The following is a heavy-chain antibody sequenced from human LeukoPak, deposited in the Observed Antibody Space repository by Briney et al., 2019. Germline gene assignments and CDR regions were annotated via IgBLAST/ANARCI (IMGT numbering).Heavy chain of an antibody. CDR3: ARDGSNIVVVEDDAFDI. J-gene: IGHJ3*02. Sequence: PSETLSLTCTVSGYSISSGYYWGWIRQPPGKGLEWIGSIHHSGSTYYNPSLKSRVTISVDTSKNQFSLKLSSVTAADTAVYYCARDGSNIVVVEDDAFDIWGQGTMVTVSS. CDR1: GYSISSGYY. D-gene: IGHD2-15*01. V-gene: IGHV4-38-2*02. CDR2: IHHSGST.